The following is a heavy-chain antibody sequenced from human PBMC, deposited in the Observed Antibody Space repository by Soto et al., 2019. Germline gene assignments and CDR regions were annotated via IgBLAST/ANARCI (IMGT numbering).Heavy chain of an antibody. D-gene: IGHD6-13*01. CDR3: AGESVGIAASDWFDP. J-gene: IGHJ5*02. CDR2: IYYSGST. V-gene: IGHV4-61*01. Sequence: QVQLQESGPGLVKPSETLSLTCTVSGGSVSSTSYYWSWIRQPPGKGLEWIGFIYYSGSTNYNPSLKSRVTISVDTSKNQFSLKLSSGTAADTAVYYCAGESVGIAASDWFDPWGQGTLVTVSS. CDR1: GGSVSSTSYY.